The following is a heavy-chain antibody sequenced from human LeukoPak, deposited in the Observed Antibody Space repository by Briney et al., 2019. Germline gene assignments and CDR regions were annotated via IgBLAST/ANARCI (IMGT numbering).Heavy chain of an antibody. CDR2: IYHSGST. CDR1: GGSISSSNW. J-gene: IGHJ3*02. V-gene: IGHV4-4*02. D-gene: IGHD3-22*01. CDR3: ARRGSSGIDAFDI. Sequence: SETLSLTCAVSGGSISSSNWWSWVRQPPGKGMEWIGEIYHSGSTNYNPSLKNRVTISVDKSKNQFSLKLSSVTAADTAVYYCARRGSSGIDAFDIWGQGTMVTVSS.